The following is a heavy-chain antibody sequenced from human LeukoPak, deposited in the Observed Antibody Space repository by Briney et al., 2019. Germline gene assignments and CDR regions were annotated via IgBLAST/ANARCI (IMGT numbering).Heavy chain of an antibody. CDR1: GFTFSSYW. CDR3: ARDRGVRGTLDY. D-gene: IGHD3-10*01. J-gene: IGHJ4*02. V-gene: IGHV3-74*01. CDR2: TNTDGSST. Sequence: GGSLRLSCAASGFTFSSYWMHWVRQAPGKGLVWVSRTNTDGSSTTYADSVKGRFTISRDNAKNTLYLQMNSLRAEDTAVYYCARDRGVRGTLDYWGQGTLVTVSS.